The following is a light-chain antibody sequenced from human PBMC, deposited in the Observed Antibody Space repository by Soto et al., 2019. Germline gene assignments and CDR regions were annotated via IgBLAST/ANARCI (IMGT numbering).Light chain of an antibody. Sequence: DIQMTQSPSTLSASVGDRXXIXXXASQNIGTSLAWYQQTPGKAPKLLISDASTLESGVPSRFGGSGSGTEFTLSITSLQPDDFATYYCQHYNSYSEAFGQGTKVDIK. CDR1: QNIGTS. V-gene: IGKV1-5*01. J-gene: IGKJ1*01. CDR2: DAS. CDR3: QHYNSYSEA.